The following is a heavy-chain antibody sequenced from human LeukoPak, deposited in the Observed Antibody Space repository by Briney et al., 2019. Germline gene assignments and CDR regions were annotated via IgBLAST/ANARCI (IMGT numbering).Heavy chain of an antibody. CDR3: ARVGVSSGQIEYFQH. V-gene: IGHV3-23*01. CDR2: ISVSGGRT. Sequence: GRSLRLSCAASGFTFDDYAMHWVRQAPGKGLEWVSGISVSGGRTDYADSVKGRFTISRDNSKNTLYLQMNSLRAEDTAVYYCARVGVSSGQIEYFQHWGQGTLVTVSS. CDR1: GFTFDDYA. J-gene: IGHJ1*01. D-gene: IGHD3-22*01.